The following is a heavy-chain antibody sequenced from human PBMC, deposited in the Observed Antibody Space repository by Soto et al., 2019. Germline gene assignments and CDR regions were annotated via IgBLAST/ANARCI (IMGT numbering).Heavy chain of an antibody. CDR2: IYYSGST. CDR3: ARHRPYSSPFYYDS. D-gene: IGHD2-15*01. CDR1: GGSISSYY. J-gene: IGHJ4*02. V-gene: IGHV4-59*08. Sequence: QVQLQESGPGLVKPSETLSLTCTVSGGSISSYYWSWIRQPPGKGLEWIGYIYYSGSTNYNPSLKSLVTISIGPSQDQFSLKLSSVTAAATAVYFCARHRPYSSPFYYDSWGQGTLVTVSS.